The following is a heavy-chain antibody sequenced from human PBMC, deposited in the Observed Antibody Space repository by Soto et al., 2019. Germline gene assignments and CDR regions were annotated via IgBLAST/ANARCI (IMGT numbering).Heavy chain of an antibody. J-gene: IGHJ3*02. CDR1: GFTFSSYS. Sequence: EVQLVESGGGLVKPGGSLRLSCAASGFTFSSYSMNWVRQAPRKGLEWVSSISSSSSYIYYADSVKGRFTISRDNAKNSLYLQMNSLRAEDTAVYYCARGYHYYDSSGYDKWDAFDIWGQGTMVTVSS. CDR3: ARGYHYYDSSGYDKWDAFDI. V-gene: IGHV3-21*01. D-gene: IGHD3-22*01. CDR2: ISSSSSYI.